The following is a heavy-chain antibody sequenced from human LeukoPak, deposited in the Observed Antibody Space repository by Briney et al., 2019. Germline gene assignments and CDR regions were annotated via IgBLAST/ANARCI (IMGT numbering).Heavy chain of an antibody. J-gene: IGHJ5*02. Sequence: GASLRISYKGSGSSFTSYWISWVRPMPGKGLEWMGRIAPSDSYTNYSPSFQGHVTISADKSISTAYLQWSSLKASDNAMYYCAREDPFKNWFDPWGQGTLVTVSS. V-gene: IGHV5-10-1*01. CDR3: AREDPFKNWFDP. CDR2: IAPSDSYT. CDR1: GSSFTSYW.